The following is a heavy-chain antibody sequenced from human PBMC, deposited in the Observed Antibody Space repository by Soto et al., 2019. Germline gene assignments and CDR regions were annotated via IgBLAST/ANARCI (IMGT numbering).Heavy chain of an antibody. V-gene: IGHV4-61*08. J-gene: IGHJ6*02. CDR3: AMVPAAPHWVYYFGMDV. Sequence: SETLSLTCTFSGGSISSGGYYWSWIRQHPGKGLEWIGYIYNTGSTIYNPSLKGRVTISIDSSKNQFSLKLTSVTAADTAVYYCAMVPAAPHWVYYFGMDVWGQGTTVTVSS. CDR1: GGSISSGGYY. D-gene: IGHD2-2*01. CDR2: IYNTGST.